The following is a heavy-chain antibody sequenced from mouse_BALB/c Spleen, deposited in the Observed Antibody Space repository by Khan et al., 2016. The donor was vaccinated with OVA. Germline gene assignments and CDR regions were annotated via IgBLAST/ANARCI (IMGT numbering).Heavy chain of an antibody. Sequence: VRLQQSGPELVKPGASMKISCKASGYSFTDYTMNWVKQSHGKNLEWIGLINPYNGFTNYNQKFKGKATLTVDKSSSTAYMELLSLTSEDSAVYYCARGNYYGSNSGFAYWGQGTLVTVSA. V-gene: IGHV1-18*01. CDR1: GYSFTDYT. J-gene: IGHJ3*01. CDR3: ARGNYYGSNSGFAY. CDR2: INPYNGFT. D-gene: IGHD1-1*01.